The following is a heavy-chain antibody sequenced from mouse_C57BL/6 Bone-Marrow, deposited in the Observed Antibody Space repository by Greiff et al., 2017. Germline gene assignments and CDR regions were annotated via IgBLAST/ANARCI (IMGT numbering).Heavy chain of an antibody. CDR1: GYTFTSYD. Sequence: VQLQQSGSELVKPGASVKLSCKASGYTFTSYDINWVKQRPGQGLEWIGWIYPRDGSTKYNEKFKGKATLTVDTSSSTAYMELHSLTSEDSAVYFCARYDYRYYYAMDYWGQGTSVTVSS. CDR2: IYPRDGST. J-gene: IGHJ4*01. V-gene: IGHV1-85*01. CDR3: ARYDYRYYYAMDY. D-gene: IGHD2-4*01.